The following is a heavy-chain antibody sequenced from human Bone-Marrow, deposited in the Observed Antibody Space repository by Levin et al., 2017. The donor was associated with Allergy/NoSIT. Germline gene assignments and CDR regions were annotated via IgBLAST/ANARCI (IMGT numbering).Heavy chain of an antibody. J-gene: IGHJ6*02. Sequence: RASVKVSCKASGYTFSSHGIAWIRQAPGQGPEWMGWISGDTTKTNSLPKFEDRVTMTADTATSTAYMELRSRRSDDTAMYYRARVVVSVNVRGNQLLRIHERLYYAMDVWGQGTTVTV. D-gene: IGHD2-2*01. CDR2: ISGDTTKT. CDR1: GYTFSSHG. V-gene: IGHV1-18*01. CDR3: ARVVVSVNVRGNQLLRIHERLYYAMDV.